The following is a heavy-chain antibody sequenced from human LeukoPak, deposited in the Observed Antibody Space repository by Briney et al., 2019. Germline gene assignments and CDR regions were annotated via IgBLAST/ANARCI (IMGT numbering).Heavy chain of an antibody. V-gene: IGHV1-18*01. D-gene: IGHD3-9*01. CDR2: ISTYNGDT. Sequence: ASVKVSCKASGYTFTRWNFSWVRQAPGQGFEWMGWISTYNGDTKYAQKFQGRVTMTTDTSTSTTYMELRSLTSDDTAVYYCARDSDWVFDLWGRGTVVTVSS. J-gene: IGHJ2*01. CDR3: ARDSDWVFDL. CDR1: GYTFTRWN.